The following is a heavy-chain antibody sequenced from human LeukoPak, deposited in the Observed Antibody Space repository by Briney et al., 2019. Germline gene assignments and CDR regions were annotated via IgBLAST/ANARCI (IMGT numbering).Heavy chain of an antibody. J-gene: IGHJ6*03. Sequence: GASAKVSCKASGYTFTGYYMHWVRQAPGQGLEWMGRINPNSGGTNYAQKFQGRVTMSRDTSISTAYMELSRLRSDDTAVYYCAKDGYVVVPAAIGDYYYYYMDVWGKGTTVTVSS. D-gene: IGHD2-2*01. CDR2: INPNSGGT. CDR3: AKDGYVVVPAAIGDYYYYYMDV. CDR1: GYTFTGYY. V-gene: IGHV1-2*06.